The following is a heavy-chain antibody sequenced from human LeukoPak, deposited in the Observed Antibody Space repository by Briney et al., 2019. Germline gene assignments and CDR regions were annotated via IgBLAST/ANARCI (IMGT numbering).Heavy chain of an antibody. CDR3: AIEGLYGGNSASNY. CDR2: IYYSGST. V-gene: IGHV4-59*12. CDR1: GGSISTYF. D-gene: IGHD4-23*01. Sequence: SETLSLTCTVSGGSISTYFWSWIRQPPGKGLEWIGYIYYSGSTNYNPSLKSRVTISVDTSKNQFSLKLSSVTAADTAVYYCAIEGLYGGNSASNYWGQGTLVTVSS. J-gene: IGHJ4*02.